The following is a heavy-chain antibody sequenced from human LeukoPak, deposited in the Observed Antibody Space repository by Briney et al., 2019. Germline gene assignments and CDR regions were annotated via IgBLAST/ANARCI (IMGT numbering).Heavy chain of an antibody. Sequence: GGSLRLSCAASGFTFSSYSMNWVRQAPGKGLEWVSSISSSSSYIYYADSVKGRFTISRDNAKNSLYLQMNSLRAEDTALYYCARGFTYYYDSSGYYPDAFDIWGQGTMVTVSS. CDR3: ARGFTYYYDSSGYYPDAFDI. CDR2: ISSSSSYI. CDR1: GFTFSSYS. V-gene: IGHV3-21*01. J-gene: IGHJ3*02. D-gene: IGHD3-22*01.